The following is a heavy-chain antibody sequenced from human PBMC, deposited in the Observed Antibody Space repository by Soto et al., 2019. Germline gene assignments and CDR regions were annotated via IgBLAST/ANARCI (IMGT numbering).Heavy chain of an antibody. CDR3: ARRMAYCSSTSCHNKTRLDHDPRKRHYYYYGMDV. CDR1: GYSFTSYW. D-gene: IGHD2-2*02. V-gene: IGHV5-51*01. Sequence: GESLKISCKGSGYSFTSYWIGWVRQMPGKGLEWMGIIYPGDSDTRYSPSFQGQVTISADKSISTAYLQWSSLKASDTAMYYCARRMAYCSSTSCHNKTRLDHDPRKRHYYYYGMDVWGQGTTVTVSS. J-gene: IGHJ6*02. CDR2: IYPGDSDT.